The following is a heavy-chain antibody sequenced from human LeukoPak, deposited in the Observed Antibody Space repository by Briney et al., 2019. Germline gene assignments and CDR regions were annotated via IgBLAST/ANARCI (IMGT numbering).Heavy chain of an antibody. V-gene: IGHV4-30-2*01. D-gene: IGHD4-17*01. CDR2: IYHSGST. CDR3: ARVMGGDYDYYGMDV. CDR1: GGSISSGGYS. J-gene: IGHJ6*02. Sequence: SETLSLTCAVSGGSISSGGYSWSWIRQPPGKGLEWIVYIYHSGSTYYNPSLKSRVTISVDRSKNQFSLKLSSVTAADTAVYYCARVMGGDYDYYGMDVWGQGTTVTVSS.